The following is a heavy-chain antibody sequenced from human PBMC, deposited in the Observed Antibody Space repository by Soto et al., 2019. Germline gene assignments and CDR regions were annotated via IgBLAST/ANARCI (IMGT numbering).Heavy chain of an antibody. CDR3: AKDTQARYYDILTGPSDY. J-gene: IGHJ4*02. CDR2: ISGSGGST. Sequence: GGSLRLSCAASGVTFSSYSMSWVRQAPGKGLEWVSAISGSGGSTYYADSVKGRFTISRDNSKNTLYLQMNSLRAEDTAVYYCAKDTQARYYDILTGPSDYWGQGTLVTVSS. CDR1: GVTFSSYS. D-gene: IGHD3-9*01. V-gene: IGHV3-23*01.